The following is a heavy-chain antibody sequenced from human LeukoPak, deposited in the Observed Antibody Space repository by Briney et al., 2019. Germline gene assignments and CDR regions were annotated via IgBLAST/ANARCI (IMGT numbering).Heavy chain of an antibody. Sequence: PGGSLRLSCTASGFTFRTYAMIWVRQAPGKGLEWVSAIRAGGDTTVYADAVRGRFTISRDNSNNAPYLQMNELRADDTAVYYCARDPNGDYIGAFDFWGQGTMVTVSS. V-gene: IGHV3-23*01. CDR1: GFTFRTYA. D-gene: IGHD4-17*01. J-gene: IGHJ3*01. CDR2: IRAGGDTT. CDR3: ARDPNGDYIGAFDF.